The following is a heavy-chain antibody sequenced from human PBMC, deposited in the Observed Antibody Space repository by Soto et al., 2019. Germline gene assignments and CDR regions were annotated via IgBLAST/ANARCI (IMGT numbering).Heavy chain of an antibody. J-gene: IGHJ4*02. CDR2: IYYSGNT. CDR1: GGSVSSGPYY. D-gene: IGHD3-22*01. Sequence: SETLSLTCTVSGGSVSSGPYYWSWIRQPPGKGLEWIGYIYYSGNTNYNPTLKSRVTISVDTSKNQFSLKLSSVTAADTAVYYCARWGRHDDSCCYGSLGYWGQGTLVTVSS. CDR3: ARWGRHDDSCCYGSLGY. V-gene: IGHV4-61*01.